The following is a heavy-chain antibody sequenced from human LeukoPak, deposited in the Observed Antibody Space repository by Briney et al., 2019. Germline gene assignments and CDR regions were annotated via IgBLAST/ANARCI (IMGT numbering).Heavy chain of an antibody. CDR1: GFSLSTSGMC. V-gene: IGHV2-70*11. D-gene: IGHD3-22*01. CDR3: ARIYYYDSSGYYFDY. J-gene: IGHJ4*02. CDR2: IDWDDDK. Sequence: ESGPTLVNPTQTLTLTCTFSGFSLSTSGMCVSWIRQPPGKALEWLARIDWDDDKYYSTSLKTRLTISKDTSKNQVVLTMTNMDPVDTATYYCARIYYYDSSGYYFDYWGQGTLVTVSS.